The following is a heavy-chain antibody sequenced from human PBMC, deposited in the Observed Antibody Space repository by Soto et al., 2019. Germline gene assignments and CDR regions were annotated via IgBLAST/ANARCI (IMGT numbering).Heavy chain of an antibody. Sequence: PGGSLRLSCAASGFTFSSYGMHWVRQAPGKGLEWVAVISYDGSNKYYADSVKGRFTISRDNSKNTLYLQMNSLRAEDTAVYYCAKGPSPYYYDSSGYRYYWGQGTLVTVSS. J-gene: IGHJ4*02. CDR2: ISYDGSNK. D-gene: IGHD3-22*01. CDR3: AKGPSPYYYDSSGYRYY. V-gene: IGHV3-30*18. CDR1: GFTFSSYG.